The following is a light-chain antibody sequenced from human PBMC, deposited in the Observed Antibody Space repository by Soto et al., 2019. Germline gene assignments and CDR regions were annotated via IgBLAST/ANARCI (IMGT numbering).Light chain of an antibody. CDR2: WAS. CDR3: QQYHSPPQT. CDR1: LSVLYSPNNKNY. J-gene: IGKJ1*01. Sequence: DIVMTQSPDSLAVSLGERATINCKSSLSVLYSPNNKNYLAWYQQKPGQPPKLLVYWASTRESGVPDRFSGSGSGTDFTLTINSLQAEDVAVYYCQQYHSPPQTFGQGTKVEIK. V-gene: IGKV4-1*01.